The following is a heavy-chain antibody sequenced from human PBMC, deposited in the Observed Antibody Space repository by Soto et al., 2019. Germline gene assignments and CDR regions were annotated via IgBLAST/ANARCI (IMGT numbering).Heavy chain of an antibody. V-gene: IGHV3-7*01. J-gene: IGHJ4*02. CDR3: SRSSGWLHDY. Sequence: GGSLRLSCAASGFSLSGYWMNWVRQAPGRGLEWVAIIKQDGSERYYVDSVKGRFTISRDNAKNSLYLQMSSLRVEDTALYYCSRSSGWLHDYWGQGTLVTVSS. CDR1: GFSLSGYW. CDR2: IKQDGSER. D-gene: IGHD6-19*01.